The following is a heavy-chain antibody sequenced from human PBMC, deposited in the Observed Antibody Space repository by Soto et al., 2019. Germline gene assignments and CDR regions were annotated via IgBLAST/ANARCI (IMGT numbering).Heavy chain of an antibody. Sequence: GGSLRLSCAASGFTFSAHSMNWVRQAPGKGLEWVSSISGTSSYIYYSDSVKGRFTISRDNAKNSLYLQMNSLRAEDTAVYYCARERRYYDFWGGPDHWGQGTLVTVSS. J-gene: IGHJ4*02. D-gene: IGHD3-3*01. CDR3: ARERRYYDFWGGPDH. V-gene: IGHV3-21*01. CDR1: GFTFSAHS. CDR2: ISGTSSYI.